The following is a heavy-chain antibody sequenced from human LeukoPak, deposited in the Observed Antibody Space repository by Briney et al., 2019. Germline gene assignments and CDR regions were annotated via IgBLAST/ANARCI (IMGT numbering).Heavy chain of an antibody. D-gene: IGHD3-10*01. V-gene: IGHV3-23*01. CDR2: ISGSGGST. J-gene: IGHJ4*02. CDR1: GFTFSSYA. Sequence: GGSLRLSCAASGFTFSSYAMSWVRQAPGKGLEWVSAISGSGGSTYYADSVKGRFTISRDNSKNTLYLQMNSLRAEATAVYYCAKDLHGSGSYYNNYFDYWGQGTLVTVSS. CDR3: AKDLHGSGSYYNNYFDY.